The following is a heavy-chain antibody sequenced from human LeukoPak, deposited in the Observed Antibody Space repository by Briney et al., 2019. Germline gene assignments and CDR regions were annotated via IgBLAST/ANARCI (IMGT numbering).Heavy chain of an antibody. CDR2: MNPNSGNT. CDR1: GYTFTSYD. V-gene: IGHV1-8*01. D-gene: IGHD6-19*01. CDR3: ARASRGWYTGNWLDP. Sequence: ASVKVSCKASGYTFTSYDINWVRQATGQGLEWMGWMNPNSGNTGYAQKFQGRVAMTRNTSISTAYMELSSLRSEDTAVYYCARASRGWYTGNWLDPWGQGTLVTVSS. J-gene: IGHJ5*02.